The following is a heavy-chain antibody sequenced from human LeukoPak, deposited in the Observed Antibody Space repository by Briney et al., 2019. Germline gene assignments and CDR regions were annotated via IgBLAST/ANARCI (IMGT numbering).Heavy chain of an antibody. CDR1: GFTFSSYG. Sequence: GGSPRLSCAASGFTFSSYGMHWVRQAPGKGLEWVAVISYDGSNKYYADSVKGRFTISRDNSKNTLYLQMNSLRAEDTAVYYCAKGLLWFGELLYPFDYWGQGTLVTVSS. CDR2: ISYDGSNK. CDR3: AKGLLWFGELLYPFDY. D-gene: IGHD3-10*01. J-gene: IGHJ4*02. V-gene: IGHV3-30*18.